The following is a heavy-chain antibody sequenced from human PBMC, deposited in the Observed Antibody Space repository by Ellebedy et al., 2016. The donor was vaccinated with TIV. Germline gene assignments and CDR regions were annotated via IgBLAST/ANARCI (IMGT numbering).Heavy chain of an antibody. V-gene: IGHV3-74*01. D-gene: IGHD2-2*01. Sequence: GESLKISXAASGFTFSSYWMHWVRQAPGKGLVWVSRINSDGSSTSYADSVKGRFTISRDNAKNSLYLQMNSLRAEDTAVYYCARRLVVPAASWFNPWGQGTLVTVSS. J-gene: IGHJ5*02. CDR2: INSDGSST. CDR3: ARRLVVPAASWFNP. CDR1: GFTFSSYW.